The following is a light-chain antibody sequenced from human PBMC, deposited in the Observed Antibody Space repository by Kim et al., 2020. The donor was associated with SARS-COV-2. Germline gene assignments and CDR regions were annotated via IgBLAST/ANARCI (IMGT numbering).Light chain of an antibody. CDR1: SSNVGAYNY. CDR2: DVN. CDR3: CSFADYSYV. Sequence: PGQSVTISCTGTSSNVGAYNYVAWYQQHPGKAPKLIIYDVNERPSGVPDRFSGSKSGNTASLTISGLQAEDEADYYCCSFADYSYVFGIGTKVTVL. J-gene: IGLJ1*01. V-gene: IGLV2-11*01.